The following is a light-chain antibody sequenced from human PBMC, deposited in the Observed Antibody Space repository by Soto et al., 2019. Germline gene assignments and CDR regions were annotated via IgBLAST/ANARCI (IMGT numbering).Light chain of an antibody. V-gene: IGKV1-13*02. J-gene: IGKJ5*01. CDR1: QGISSA. CDR2: DAS. CDR3: QQFNSYRSIT. Sequence: AIQLTQSPSSLSASVGDRVTITCRASQGISSALAWYQQKPGKAPKLLIYDASSLESGVPSRFSGSGSGTDFTLTISSLQPEDFATYYCQQFNSYRSITFGQGTRLEMK.